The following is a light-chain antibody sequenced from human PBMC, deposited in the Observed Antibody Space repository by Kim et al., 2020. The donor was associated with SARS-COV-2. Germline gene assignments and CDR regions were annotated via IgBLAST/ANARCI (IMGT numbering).Light chain of an antibody. CDR1: SSDIGNYNF. CDR3: SSHIGSSTWV. CDR2: DVS. Sequence: GQSITISCTGTSSDIGNYNFVSWSQQHPGKAPKLLIYDVSMRPSGVSDRFSGSKSGNTASLTISGLQAEDEADYYCSSHIGSSTWVFGGGTQLTVL. J-gene: IGLJ3*02. V-gene: IGLV2-14*04.